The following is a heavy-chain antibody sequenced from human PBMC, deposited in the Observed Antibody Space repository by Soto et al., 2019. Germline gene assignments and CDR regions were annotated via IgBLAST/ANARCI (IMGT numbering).Heavy chain of an antibody. V-gene: IGHV3-74*01. CDR3: ARNRLRDGYNSRLFDP. J-gene: IGHJ5*02. D-gene: IGHD5-12*01. CDR1: GFTFSSYW. Sequence: EVQLVESGGGLVQPGGSLRLSCAASGFTFSSYWMHWVRQAPGKGLVWVSRINSDGSSTSYADSVKGRFTISRDNAKNTLYLQMNSLRAEDTAVYYCARNRLRDGYNSRLFDPWGQGTLVTVSS. CDR2: INSDGSST.